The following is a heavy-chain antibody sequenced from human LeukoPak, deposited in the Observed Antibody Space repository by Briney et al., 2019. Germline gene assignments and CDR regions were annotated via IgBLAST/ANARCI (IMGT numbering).Heavy chain of an antibody. CDR1: GFAVNSNF. CDR2: IYSGGST. J-gene: IGHJ6*02. V-gene: IGHV3-66*01. CDR3: TRKFYGSGSLSGMDV. Sequence: GGSLRLSCAASGFAVNSNFMSWVRLAPGKGLEWVAVIYSGGSTYYADSVKGRFTISRDNSKNTVYLKMNSLRAEDTAVYYCTRKFYGSGSLSGMDVWGQGTTVTVSS. D-gene: IGHD3-10*01.